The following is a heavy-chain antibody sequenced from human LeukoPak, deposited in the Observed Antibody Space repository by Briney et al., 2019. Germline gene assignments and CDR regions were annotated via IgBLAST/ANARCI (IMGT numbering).Heavy chain of an antibody. D-gene: IGHD1-26*01. CDR2: ISAYNGNT. J-gene: IGHJ4*02. Sequence: GASVKVSCKASGYTFTSYDINWVRQATGQGLEWMGWISAYNGNTNYAQKLQGRVTMTTDTSTSTAYMELRSLRSDDTAVYYCARVGVGAADYYFDYWGQGTLVTVSS. CDR1: GYTFTSYD. V-gene: IGHV1-18*01. CDR3: ARVGVGAADYYFDY.